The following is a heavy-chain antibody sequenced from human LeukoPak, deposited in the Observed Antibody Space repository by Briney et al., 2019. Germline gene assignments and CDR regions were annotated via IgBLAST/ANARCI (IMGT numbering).Heavy chain of an antibody. CDR3: AKDLLDHNWFDP. Sequence: PGGSLRLSCAASGFTFSSYAMSWVRQAPGKGLEWVSAISGSGGSTYYADSVKGRFTISRDNSKNTLYLQMNSLRTEDTAVYYCAKDLLDHNWFDPWGQGTLVTVSS. CDR2: ISGSGGST. V-gene: IGHV3-23*01. CDR1: GFTFSSYA. J-gene: IGHJ5*02.